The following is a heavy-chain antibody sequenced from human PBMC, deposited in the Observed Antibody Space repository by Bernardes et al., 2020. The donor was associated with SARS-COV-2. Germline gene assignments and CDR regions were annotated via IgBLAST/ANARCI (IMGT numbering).Heavy chain of an antibody. CDR2: ISGSGGST. Sequence: VGSLRLSCAASGFTFSSYVMSWVRQAPGKGLECVSAISGSGGSTYYADSVKGRFAISRDNSKNTLYLQMDSLRAEDTAVYYCAKALSLPYRLLFLTGFDYWGQGALVTVSS. D-gene: IGHD2-2*01. CDR3: AKALSLPYRLLFLTGFDY. J-gene: IGHJ4*02. CDR1: GFTFSSYV. V-gene: IGHV3-23*01.